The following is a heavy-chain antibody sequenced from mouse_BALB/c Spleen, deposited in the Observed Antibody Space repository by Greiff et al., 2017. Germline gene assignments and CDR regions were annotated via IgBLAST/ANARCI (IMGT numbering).Heavy chain of an antibody. CDR1: GFTFSSFG. Sequence: EVMLVESGGGLVQPGGSRKLSCAASGFTFSSFGMHWVRQAPEKGLEWVAYISSGSSTIYYADTVKGRFTISRDNPKNTLFLQMTSLRSEDTAMYYCARRSLQRAMDYWGQGTSVTVSS. V-gene: IGHV5-17*02. CDR3: ARRSLQRAMDY. J-gene: IGHJ4*01. CDR2: ISSGSSTI.